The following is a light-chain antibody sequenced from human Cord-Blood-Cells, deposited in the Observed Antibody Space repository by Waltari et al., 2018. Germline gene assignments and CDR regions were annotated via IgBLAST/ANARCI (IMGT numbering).Light chain of an antibody. CDR3: QQYGSF. CDR2: GAS. J-gene: IGKJ3*01. V-gene: IGKV3-20*01. Sequence: LVLTQSPGTLSLSPGDSATLSCRASQSVSSSYLAWYQQKPGQAPRLLSYGASSRATGIPDRFSGSGSGTDFTLTISRLEPEDFAVYYCQQYGSFFGPGTKVDSK. CDR1: QSVSSSY.